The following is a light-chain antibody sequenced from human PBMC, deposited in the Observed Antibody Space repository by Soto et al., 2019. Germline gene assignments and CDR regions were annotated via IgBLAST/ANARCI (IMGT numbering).Light chain of an antibody. J-gene: IGKJ1*01. Sequence: IVLMQSPGTLSLSPGERATLSCRASRSLSSDYLAWYRQKPGQAPRLLFYHASRRATGTPDRFSVSGSGTGFTLTISRLEPGDFAVYYCQQYGDSPRSFGQGTKVDI. CDR3: QQYGDSPRS. CDR1: RSLSSDY. CDR2: HAS. V-gene: IGKV3-20*01.